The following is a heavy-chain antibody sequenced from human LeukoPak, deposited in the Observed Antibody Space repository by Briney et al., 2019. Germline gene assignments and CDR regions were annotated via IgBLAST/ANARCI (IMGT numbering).Heavy chain of an antibody. J-gene: IGHJ6*03. V-gene: IGHV4-61*02. CDR1: GDSITSGSYY. CDR2: IFISGGT. CDR3: ARGGSTLHSAGGHDIEFYYYYYMDV. D-gene: IGHD3-9*01. Sequence: PSETLSLTCTVSGDSITSGSYYWSWIRQPAGKGLEWIGRIFISGGTNYNPSLRSRVTMSLDTSKNQFSLKLYSVTAADTAVYYCARGGSTLHSAGGHDIEFYYYYYMDVWGKGTTVTISS.